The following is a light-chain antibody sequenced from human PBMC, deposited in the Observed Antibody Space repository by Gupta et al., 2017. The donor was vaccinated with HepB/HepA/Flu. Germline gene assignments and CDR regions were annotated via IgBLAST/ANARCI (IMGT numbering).Light chain of an antibody. J-gene: IGKJ5*01. V-gene: IGKV3-20*01. CDR3: QQYGSSPIA. CDR2: GAS. CDR1: QSVSGKF. Sequence: EIVLTQSPGTLSLSPGERATLSCRASQSVSGKFLAWYQQKPGQAPRLLIHGASTRATGIPDRFSGSGSGAXFTLTIXRLEPEDFGVYYCQQYGSSPIAFGXGTRVEI.